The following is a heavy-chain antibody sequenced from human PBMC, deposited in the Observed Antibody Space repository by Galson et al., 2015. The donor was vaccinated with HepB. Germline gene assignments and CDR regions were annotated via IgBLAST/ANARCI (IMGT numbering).Heavy chain of an antibody. D-gene: IGHD6-19*01. CDR3: AKDGRYSSGWHYFDY. Sequence: SLRLSCAASGFSFSNYGMHWVRQAPGKGLEGVAVISYDGSNEYYADSVRGRFTISRDNSKNTLFLRMNSLRPEDTAVYYCAKDGRYSSGWHYFDYWGQGTLVTVSS. CDR1: GFSFSNYG. CDR2: ISYDGSNE. J-gene: IGHJ4*02. V-gene: IGHV3-30*18.